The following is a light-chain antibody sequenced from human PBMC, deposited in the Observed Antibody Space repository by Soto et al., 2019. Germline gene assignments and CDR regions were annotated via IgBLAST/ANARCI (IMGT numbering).Light chain of an antibody. J-gene: IGKJ3*01. CDR2: AAS. V-gene: IGKV1-9*01. CDR1: QDISNY. Sequence: DIQLTQSPSFLSASVGDRVTITCRASQDISNYLVWYQQKPGKAPKPLIYAASTLQSGVPSRFSDSGSGTEFTLTISSLQPEDFATYYCQQLNSYPLTFGPGTKVDI. CDR3: QQLNSYPLT.